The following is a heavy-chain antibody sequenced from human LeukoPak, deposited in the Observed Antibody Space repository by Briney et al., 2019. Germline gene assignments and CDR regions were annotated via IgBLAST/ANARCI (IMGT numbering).Heavy chain of an antibody. CDR1: GYTFTGYY. CDR2: ISAYNGNT. D-gene: IGHD3-22*01. CDR3: ARDPYYDSSGYSYSHFDY. V-gene: IGHV1-18*04. Sequence: ASVKVSCKASGYTFTGYYMHWVRQAPGQGLEWMGWISAYNGNTNYAQKLQGRVTMTTDTSTSTAYMELRSLRSDDTAVYYCARDPYYDSSGYSYSHFDYWGQGTLVTVSS. J-gene: IGHJ4*02.